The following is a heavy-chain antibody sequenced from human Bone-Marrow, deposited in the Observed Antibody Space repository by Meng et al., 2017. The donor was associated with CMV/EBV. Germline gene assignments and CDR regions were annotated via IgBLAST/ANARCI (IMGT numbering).Heavy chain of an antibody. V-gene: IGHV3-21*01. CDR2: ISSSSSYI. D-gene: IGHD6-25*01. J-gene: IGHJ4*02. CDR3: ARFKSAFDY. CDR1: GFTFSSYS. Sequence: GESLKISCAASGFTFSSYSMNWVRQAPGKGLERVSSISSSSSYIYYADSVKGRFTISRDNAKNSLYLQMNSLRAEDTAVYYCARFKSAFDYWGQGTLVTVSS.